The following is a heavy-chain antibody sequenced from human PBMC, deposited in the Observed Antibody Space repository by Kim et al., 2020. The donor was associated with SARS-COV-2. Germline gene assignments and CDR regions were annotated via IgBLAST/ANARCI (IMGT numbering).Heavy chain of an antibody. CDR1: GYSFTSYW. CDR3: ARPVRDGYNYYYYGMDV. J-gene: IGHJ6*02. V-gene: IGHV5-51*01. D-gene: IGHD5-12*01. Sequence: GESLKISCKGSGYSFTSYWIGWVRQMPGKGLEWMGIIYPGDSDTRYSPSFQGQVTISADKSISTAYLQWSSLKASDTAMYYCARPVRDGYNYYYYGMDVWGQGTTVTVSS. CDR2: IYPGDSDT.